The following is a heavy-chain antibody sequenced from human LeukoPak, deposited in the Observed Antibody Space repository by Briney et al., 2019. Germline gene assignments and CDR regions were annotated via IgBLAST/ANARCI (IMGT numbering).Heavy chain of an antibody. CDR2: ISGSGGST. Sequence: GGSLRLSCAASGFIFSNYAMTWVRQAPGKGLEWVSGISGSGGSTYYADSVRGRFTTSRDHSNNTLYLQMTRLRAEDTAVYFCGKTNSFGRVADFWGQGTLVTVSS. V-gene: IGHV3-23*01. D-gene: IGHD5-18*01. CDR3: GKTNSFGRVADF. J-gene: IGHJ4*02. CDR1: GFIFSNYA.